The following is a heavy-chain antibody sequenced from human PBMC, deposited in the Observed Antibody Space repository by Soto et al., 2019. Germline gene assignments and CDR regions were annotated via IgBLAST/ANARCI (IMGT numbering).Heavy chain of an antibody. CDR3: ARGSPYGDYAADAFDI. CDR2: IYHSGST. Sequence: QLQLQESGSGLVKPSQTLSLTCAVSGGSICSDGYSWSWIRQPPGKGLEWIGYIYHSGSTYYNPSLKSRVTISVDRSKNQFSLKLSSVTAADTAVYYCARGSPYGDYAADAFDIWGQGTMVTVSS. D-gene: IGHD4-17*01. CDR1: GGSICSDGYS. V-gene: IGHV4-30-2*01. J-gene: IGHJ3*02.